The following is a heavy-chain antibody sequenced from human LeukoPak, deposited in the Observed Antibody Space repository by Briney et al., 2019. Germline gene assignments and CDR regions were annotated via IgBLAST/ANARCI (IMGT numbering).Heavy chain of an antibody. V-gene: IGHV3-9*03. CDR1: GFTFDEYA. Sequence: GGSLRLSCAASGFTFDEYAMHWVRQAPGKGLEGVSGISWNSGSIGYADSVKGRFTISRDNAKNSLYLQMNSLRAEDMALYYCAKDMAPYQLLIKDWGQGTLVTVSS. CDR2: ISWNSGSI. D-gene: IGHD2-2*01. CDR3: AKDMAPYQLLIKD. J-gene: IGHJ4*02.